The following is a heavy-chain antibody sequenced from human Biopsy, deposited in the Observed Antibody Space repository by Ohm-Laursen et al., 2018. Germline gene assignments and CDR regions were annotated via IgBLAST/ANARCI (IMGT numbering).Heavy chain of an antibody. CDR3: ARRAVAGTYNWYFDL. CDR1: GFIFNYG. D-gene: IGHD6-19*01. CDR2: IWYDGSNG. J-gene: IGHJ2*01. Sequence: SLRLSCTASGFIFNYGMHWVRQAPGKGLEWVAVIWYDGSNGNYADSVKGRFTISRDNSKNTLYLQMNSLRAEDTAVYYCARRAVAGTYNWYFDLWGRGTLVTVSS. V-gene: IGHV3-33*01.